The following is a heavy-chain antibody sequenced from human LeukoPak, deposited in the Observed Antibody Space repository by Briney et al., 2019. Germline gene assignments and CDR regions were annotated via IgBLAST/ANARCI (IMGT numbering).Heavy chain of an antibody. CDR1: GGSINYDY. Sequence: PSETLSLTCTVSGGSINYDYWSWIRQSPGKRLEWIGYIHYSGATNYNPSLNSRVTISVDTSKNQFSLKLSSVTAADTALYYCATLRGASTAVFDSWGQGTLVTVSS. CDR2: IHYSGAT. D-gene: IGHD2-21*02. V-gene: IGHV4-59*08. J-gene: IGHJ4*02. CDR3: ATLRGASTAVFDS.